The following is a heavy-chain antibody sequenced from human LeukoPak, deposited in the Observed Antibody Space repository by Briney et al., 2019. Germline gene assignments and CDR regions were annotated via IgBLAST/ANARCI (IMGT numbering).Heavy chain of an antibody. CDR2: ISGSGGST. CDR1: GFTFSSYA. J-gene: IGHJ4*02. Sequence: GGSLRLSCAASGFTFSSYAMSWVRQAPGKGLEWVSAISGSGGSTYYADSAKGRFTISRDNSKNTLYLQMNSLRAEDTAVYYCAKDLTFGGVIVLGGFDYWGQGTLVTVSS. V-gene: IGHV3-23*01. D-gene: IGHD3-16*02. CDR3: AKDLTFGGVIVLGGFDY.